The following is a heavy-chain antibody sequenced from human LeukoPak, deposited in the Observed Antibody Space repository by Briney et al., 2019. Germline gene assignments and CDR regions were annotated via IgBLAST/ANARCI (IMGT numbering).Heavy chain of an antibody. CDR3: ATTSGFSSGGGGI. CDR1: GYTFTGYY. CDR2: INPNSGGI. V-gene: IGHV1-2*02. J-gene: IGHJ4*02. Sequence: PGASVKVSCKASGYTFTGYYMHWVRQAPGQGLEWMGWINPNSGGIKYAQKFQGRVTMTRDTSITTAYMDLSRLTFDDTAIYYCATTSGFSSGGGGIWGQGTLVTVSS. D-gene: IGHD3-3*01.